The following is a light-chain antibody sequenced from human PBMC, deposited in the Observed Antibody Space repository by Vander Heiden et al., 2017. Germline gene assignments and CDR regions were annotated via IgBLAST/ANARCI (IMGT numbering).Light chain of an antibody. CDR3: QQYNNWPPIT. CDR2: TAS. V-gene: IGKV3-15*01. J-gene: IGKJ5*01. Sequence: EVVMTQSPATLSVSPGESATLSCRASQSISNNLAWYQQKPGQAPRLLIYTASTRATGIPARFSGSGSGTEFTLTISSLQSEDFAVYYCQQYNNWPPITFGQGTRLEIK. CDR1: QSISNN.